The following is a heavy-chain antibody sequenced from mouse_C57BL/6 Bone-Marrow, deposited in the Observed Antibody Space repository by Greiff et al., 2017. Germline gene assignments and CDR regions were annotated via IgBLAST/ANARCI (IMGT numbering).Heavy chain of an antibody. CDR2: IGTGGGT. Sequence: QVQLKESGPGLVAPSQSLSITCTVSGFALTSYAISWVSQPPGKGLEWLGVIGTGGGTNNNSALNSRLGISKENTKSQVFLNMNSLQTDDTARYYWARKGDYSNCARDYWCQGTSVTVSS. J-gene: IGHJ4*01. CDR3: ARKGDYSNCARDY. CDR1: GFALTSYA. D-gene: IGHD2-5*01. V-gene: IGHV2-9-1*01.